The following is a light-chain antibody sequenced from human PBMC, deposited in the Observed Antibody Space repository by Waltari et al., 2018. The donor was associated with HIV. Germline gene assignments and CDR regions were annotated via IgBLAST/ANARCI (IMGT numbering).Light chain of an antibody. CDR3: QSYDSSLSWLV. V-gene: IGLV1-40*01. CDR1: SSNIGAGYD. CDR2: GNS. Sequence: QSVLTQPPSVSGAPGQRVTIPCPGSSSNIGAGYDVHWYQQLPGTAPKLLIYGNSNRPSGVPDRFSGSKSGTSASLAITGLQAEDEADYYCQSYDSSLSWLVFGGGTKLTVL. J-gene: IGLJ2*01.